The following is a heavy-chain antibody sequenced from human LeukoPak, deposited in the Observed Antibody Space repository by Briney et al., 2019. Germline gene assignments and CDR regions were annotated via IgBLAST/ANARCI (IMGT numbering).Heavy chain of an antibody. Sequence: SETLSLTCTVSGYSITRGYYWGWIRQPPGKGPEWIASIFHTGSTYYNPSLKSRVTISVDTSNNQSSLRLNSVTAADTAMYYCARESRIVEGDGYHIDVWGKGTTVTISS. D-gene: IGHD1-26*01. CDR1: GYSITRGYY. V-gene: IGHV4-38-2*02. J-gene: IGHJ6*03. CDR3: ARESRIVEGDGYHIDV. CDR2: IFHTGST.